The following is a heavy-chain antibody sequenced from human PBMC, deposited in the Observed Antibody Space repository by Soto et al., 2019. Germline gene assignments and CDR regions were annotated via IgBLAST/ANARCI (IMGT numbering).Heavy chain of an antibody. CDR3: ALPAMVTYYYYYGMDV. Sequence: SETLSLTCAVYGGSFSGYYWSWIRQPPGKGLEWIGEINHSGSTNYNPSLKSRVTISVDTSKNQFSLKLSSVTAADTAVYYCALPAMVTYYYYYGMDVWGQGTTVTVSS. J-gene: IGHJ6*02. CDR2: INHSGST. CDR1: GGSFSGYY. D-gene: IGHD5-18*01. V-gene: IGHV4-34*01.